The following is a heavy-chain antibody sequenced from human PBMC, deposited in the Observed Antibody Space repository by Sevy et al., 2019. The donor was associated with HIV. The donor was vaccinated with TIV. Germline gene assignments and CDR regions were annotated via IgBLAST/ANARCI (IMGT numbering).Heavy chain of an antibody. CDR3: AKEYSYGYFFDY. J-gene: IGHJ4*02. V-gene: IGHV3-30*02. CDR1: GFTFSSYG. Sequence: GGSLRLSCAASGFTFSSYGMHWVHQAPGKGLEWVAFIRYDGNNKYYADSVKGRFTISRDNSKNTLYLQMNSLRAEDTSVYYCAKEYSYGYFFDYWGQGTLVTVSS. D-gene: IGHD5-18*01. CDR2: IRYDGNNK.